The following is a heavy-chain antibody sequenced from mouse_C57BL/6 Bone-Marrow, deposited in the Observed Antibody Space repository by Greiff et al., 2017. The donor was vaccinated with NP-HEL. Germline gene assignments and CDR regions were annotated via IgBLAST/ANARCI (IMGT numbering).Heavy chain of an antibody. D-gene: IGHD4-1*01. V-gene: IGHV1-81*01. CDR3: ARYWGYYAMDY. J-gene: IGHJ4*01. Sequence: QVHVKQSGAELARPGASVKLSCKASGYTFTSYGISWVKQRTGQGLEWIGEIYPRSGNTYYNEKFKGKATLTADKSSSTAYMELRRLTSEDSAVYFCARYWGYYAMDYWGQGTSVTVSS. CDR1: GYTFTSYG. CDR2: IYPRSGNT.